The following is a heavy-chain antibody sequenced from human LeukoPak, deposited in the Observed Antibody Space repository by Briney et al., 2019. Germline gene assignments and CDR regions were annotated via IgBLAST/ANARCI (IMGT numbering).Heavy chain of an antibody. D-gene: IGHD3-22*01. CDR2: ISSSGSTI. Sequence: GGSLRLSCAASGFTCGSYEMNWVRQAPGKGLEWVSYISSSGSTIYYADSVKGRFTISRDNAKNSLYLQMNSLRAEDTAVYYCAMAQGIVVADDAFDIWGQGTMVTVSS. CDR3: AMAQGIVVADDAFDI. CDR1: GFTCGSYE. V-gene: IGHV3-48*03. J-gene: IGHJ3*02.